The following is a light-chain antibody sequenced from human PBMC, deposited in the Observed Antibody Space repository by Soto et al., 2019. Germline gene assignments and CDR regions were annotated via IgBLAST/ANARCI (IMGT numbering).Light chain of an antibody. CDR2: DVN. J-gene: IGLJ2*01. CDR1: ISDIGGYNF. V-gene: IGLV2-14*01. Sequence: QSALTQPASVSGSPGQSITISCTGTISDIGGYNFISWYQHHPGKAPKLVIYDVNNRPSGISYRFSGSKSCNTASLTISGLQAEDEADYYCASYTRTTTLVFGGGTKRTVL. CDR3: ASYTRTTTLV.